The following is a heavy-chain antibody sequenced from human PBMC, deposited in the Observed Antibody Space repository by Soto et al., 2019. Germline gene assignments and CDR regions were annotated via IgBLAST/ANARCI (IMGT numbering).Heavy chain of an antibody. V-gene: IGHV1-69*13. CDR3: ARSYAGIVGATKKDY. Sequence: SVKVSCKASGGTFSSYAISWVRQSPGQGLEWMGGIIPIFGTANYAQKFQGRVTITADESTSTAYMELSSLRSEDTAVYYCARSYAGIVGATKKDYWGQGTLVTVSS. J-gene: IGHJ4*02. CDR1: GGTFSSYA. CDR2: IIPIFGTA. D-gene: IGHD1-26*01.